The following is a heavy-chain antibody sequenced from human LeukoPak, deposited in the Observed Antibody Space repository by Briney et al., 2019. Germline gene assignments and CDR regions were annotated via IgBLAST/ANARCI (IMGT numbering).Heavy chain of an antibody. CDR1: GFTFSSYA. V-gene: IGHV3-48*01. Sequence: GRSLRLSCAASGFTFSSYAMHWVRQAPGKGLEWVSYISSSSSTIYYADSVKGRFTISRDNAKNSLYLQMNSLRAEDTAVYYCARQVTDDYGFLIPDYWGQGTLVTVSS. CDR3: ARQVTDDYGFLIPDY. J-gene: IGHJ4*02. D-gene: IGHD4-17*01. CDR2: ISSSSSTI.